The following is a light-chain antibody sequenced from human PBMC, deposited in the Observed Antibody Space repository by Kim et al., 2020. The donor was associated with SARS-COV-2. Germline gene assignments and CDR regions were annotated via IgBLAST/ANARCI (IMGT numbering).Light chain of an antibody. CDR1: QSITSG. CDR2: AVS. V-gene: IGKV1-5*01. CDR3: QQHNGY. Sequence: TLSASVGATVTITCRASQSITSGLAWYQQKPGKAPKLLIYAVSSLDSGVPSRFSGSGSVTQFTLTISSLQPDDFATYYCQQHNGYFGGGTKVELK. J-gene: IGKJ4*01.